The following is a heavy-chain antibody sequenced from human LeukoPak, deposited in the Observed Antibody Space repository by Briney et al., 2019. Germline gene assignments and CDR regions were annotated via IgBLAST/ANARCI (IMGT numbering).Heavy chain of an antibody. D-gene: IGHD6-6*01. V-gene: IGHV3-23*01. Sequence: AGTLRFSGAGSGFTCSSYAMSWVRQAPGKGLKGVSAIRGSGGGTYYADSVKGRFTISRDIAKNTLYLQMNSLRAEDTAVYYCAKDHEYSSFTGRPPFDYWGQGTLVAVSS. CDR2: IRGSGGGT. CDR3: AKDHEYSSFTGRPPFDY. J-gene: IGHJ4*02. CDR1: GFTCSSYA.